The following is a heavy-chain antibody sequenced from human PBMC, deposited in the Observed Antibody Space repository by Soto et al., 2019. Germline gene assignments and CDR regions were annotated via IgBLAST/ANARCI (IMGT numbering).Heavy chain of an antibody. CDR3: ARLQYTVVTALDI. D-gene: IGHD2-15*01. CDR1: GVSIGSHF. Sequence: QVQLQESGPRLVKPSETLSLTCSVSGVSIGSHFWSWIRQAPGKGPELVGYIYHTVNTNYNPALKSRVTLSMDTSKNQLSLQLSSVTAADTSVYYCARLQYTVVTALDISGQGTMVTVSS. V-gene: IGHV4-59*11. J-gene: IGHJ3*02. CDR2: IYHTVNT.